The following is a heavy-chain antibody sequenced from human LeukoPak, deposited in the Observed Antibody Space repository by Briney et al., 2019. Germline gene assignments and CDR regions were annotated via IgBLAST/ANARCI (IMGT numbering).Heavy chain of an antibody. CDR1: GFTFSSYA. Sequence: PGGSLRLSCAASGFTFSSYAMHWVRQAPGKGLEWVAVISYDGSNKYYADSVKGRFTISRDNSKNTLYLQMNSLRAEDTAVYYCARRAHYRYSSSWYWGWGSEDYFDYWGQGTLVTVSS. CDR3: ARRAHYRYSSSWYWGWGSEDYFDY. J-gene: IGHJ4*02. CDR2: ISYDGSNK. V-gene: IGHV3-30-3*01. D-gene: IGHD6-13*01.